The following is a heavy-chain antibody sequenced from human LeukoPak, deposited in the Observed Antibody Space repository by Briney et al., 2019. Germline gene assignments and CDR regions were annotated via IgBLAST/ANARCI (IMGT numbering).Heavy chain of an antibody. CDR2: IYYSGST. J-gene: IGHJ4*02. Sequence: SETLSLTCTVSGGSISSYYWSWIRQPPGKGLEWIGYIYYSGSTNYNPSLKSRVTISVDTSKNQFSLKLSSVTAADTAVYYCARAVRDRHELDYWGQGTLVTVSS. V-gene: IGHV4-59*01. CDR1: GGSISSYY. D-gene: IGHD4-17*01. CDR3: ARAVRDRHELDY.